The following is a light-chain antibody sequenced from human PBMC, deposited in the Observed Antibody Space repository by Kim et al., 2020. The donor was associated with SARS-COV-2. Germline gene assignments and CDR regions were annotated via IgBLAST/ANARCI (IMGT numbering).Light chain of an antibody. CDR2: GAS. CDR1: QSVSSSY. V-gene: IGKV3-20*01. J-gene: IGKJ4*01. Sequence: SPGERAPLTCRASQSVSSSYLAWYQQKPGQAPRLLIYGASSRATGIPDRFSGSGSGTDFTLTISRLEPEDFAVYYCQQYSSSPLTFGGGTKVDIK. CDR3: QQYSSSPLT.